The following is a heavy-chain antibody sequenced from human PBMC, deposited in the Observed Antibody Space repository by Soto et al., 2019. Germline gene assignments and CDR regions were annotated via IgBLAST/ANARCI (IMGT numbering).Heavy chain of an antibody. CDR3: ARVLDCSGWYALLYYYYGMDV. V-gene: IGHV3-7*01. CDR2: IKQDGSEK. J-gene: IGHJ6*02. Sequence: EVQLVESGGGLVQPGGSLRLSCAASGFTFSSYWMSWVRQAPGKGLEWVANIKQDGSEKYYVDSVKGRFTISRDNAKNSLYLQMNSLRAEDTAVYYCARVLDCSGWYALLYYYYGMDVWGQGTTVTVSS. D-gene: IGHD6-19*01. CDR1: GFTFSSYW.